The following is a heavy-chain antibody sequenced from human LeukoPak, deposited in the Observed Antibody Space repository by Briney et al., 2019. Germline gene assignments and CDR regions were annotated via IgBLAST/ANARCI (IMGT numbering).Heavy chain of an antibody. Sequence: PAESLSLTCTDSGGPISSYYRSWIRQPAGNGLPWIGCIYSSGSTGYNPSLKSRVTMSVDTYKTQFSLKLSSVTAADTAVYYCARVDLRAAYFDYWGQGTLVTVSS. CDR1: GGPISSYY. D-gene: IGHD2-15*01. V-gene: IGHV4-4*07. J-gene: IGHJ4*02. CDR3: ARVDLRAAYFDY. CDR2: IYSSGST.